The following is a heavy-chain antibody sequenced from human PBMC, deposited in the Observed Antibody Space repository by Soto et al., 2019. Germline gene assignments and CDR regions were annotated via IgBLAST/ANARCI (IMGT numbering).Heavy chain of an antibody. V-gene: IGHV1-2*02. CDR3: AREGEIAVAGNSYYYYGMDV. CDR2: INPNSGGT. D-gene: IGHD6-19*01. J-gene: IGHJ6*02. Sequence: ASVKVSCKASGYTCTGYYMHCVLQSPLQWLDGMGCINPNSGGTNYAQKFQGRVTMTRDTSISTAYMELSRLRSDDTAVYYCAREGEIAVAGNSYYYYGMDVWGQGTTVTVSS. CDR1: GYTCTGYY.